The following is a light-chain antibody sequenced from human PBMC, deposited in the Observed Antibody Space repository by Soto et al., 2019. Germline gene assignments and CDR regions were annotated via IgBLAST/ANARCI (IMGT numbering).Light chain of an antibody. CDR1: SSDVGGYNY. CDR2: EVS. J-gene: IGLJ2*01. V-gene: IGLV2-14*01. Sequence: QSALTQPASVSGSPGQSITISCTGTSSDVGGYNYVSWYQQHPGKAPKLMIYEVSTRPSGVSNRFSGSKSGNTASLTISGLQAEDEADYYCCSYAGSSTVVFGGGTKLTVL. CDR3: CSYAGSSTVV.